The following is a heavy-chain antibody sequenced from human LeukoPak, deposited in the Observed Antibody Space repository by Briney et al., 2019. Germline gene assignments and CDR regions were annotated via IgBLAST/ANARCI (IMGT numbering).Heavy chain of an antibody. CDR1: GGTFSSYA. V-gene: IGHV1-69*13. CDR2: IIPIFGTA. D-gene: IGHD6-19*01. J-gene: IGHJ6*02. CDR3: ARPILPDFRIAVAGDYYYYGMDV. Sequence: HWASVKVSCKASGGTFSSYAISWVRQAPGQGLEWMGGIIPIFGTANYAQKFQGRVTITADESTSTAYMELSSLRSEDTAVYYCARPILPDFRIAVAGDYYYYGMDVWGQGTSVTVSS.